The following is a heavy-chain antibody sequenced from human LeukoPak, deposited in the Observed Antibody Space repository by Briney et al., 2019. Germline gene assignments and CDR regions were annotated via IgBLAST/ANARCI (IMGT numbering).Heavy chain of an antibody. D-gene: IGHD4/OR15-4a*01. CDR1: GFTVSSNY. CDR3: ARKMADYGTEYFDY. CDR2: IYHSGST. V-gene: IGHV4-4*02. J-gene: IGHJ4*02. Sequence: GSLRLSCAASGFTVSSNYMSWVRQPPGKGLEWIGEIYHSGSTNYNLSLKSRVTISVDKSKNQLSLKLSSVTAADTAVYYCARKMADYGTEYFDYWGQGTLVTVSS.